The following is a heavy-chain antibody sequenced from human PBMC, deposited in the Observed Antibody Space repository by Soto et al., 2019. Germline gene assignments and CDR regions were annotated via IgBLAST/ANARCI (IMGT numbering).Heavy chain of an antibody. D-gene: IGHD4-17*01. V-gene: IGHV3-74*01. CDR3: ARPPTNYGDFVGPFDY. Sequence: EVQLVESGGGLVQPGGSLRLSCAASGFTFSDYWMLWLRQAPGKGLVWVSRLSPDGRSTSYADSVKGRFTISRDNAKNTLYLQMNSLRAEDTAVYYCARPPTNYGDFVGPFDYWGQGALVTVSS. CDR1: GFTFSDYW. J-gene: IGHJ4*02. CDR2: LSPDGRST.